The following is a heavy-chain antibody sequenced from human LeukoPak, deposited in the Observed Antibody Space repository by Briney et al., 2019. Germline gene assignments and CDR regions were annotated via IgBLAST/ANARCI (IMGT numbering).Heavy chain of an antibody. J-gene: IGHJ4*02. CDR1: GGTFSSYA. V-gene: IGHV1-69*05. D-gene: IGHD2-21*02. CDR2: IIPIFGTA. Sequence: SVKVSCKASGGTFSSYAISWVRQAPRQGLEWMGRIIPIFGTANYTQKFQGRVTITTDESTSTAYMELSSLRSEDTAVYYCASQHCGGDCYSEFDYWGQGTLVTVSS. CDR3: ASQHCGGDCYSEFDY.